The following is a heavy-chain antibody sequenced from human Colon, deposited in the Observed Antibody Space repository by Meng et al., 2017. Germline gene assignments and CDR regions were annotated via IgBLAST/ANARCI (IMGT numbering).Heavy chain of an antibody. V-gene: IGHV3-23*01. J-gene: IGHJ4*02. D-gene: IGHD2-8*02. Sequence: GGSLRLSCRTSGFTLANYGMGWIRPAPGKGLEWVATISNGVENKHYADSVMGRFTVSRDNSKNTVFLQLASLTAEDTAVYYCVRDCCTDIGPIDSWGQGTVVTVSS. CDR1: GFTLANYG. CDR3: VRDCCTDIGPIDS. CDR2: ISNGVENK.